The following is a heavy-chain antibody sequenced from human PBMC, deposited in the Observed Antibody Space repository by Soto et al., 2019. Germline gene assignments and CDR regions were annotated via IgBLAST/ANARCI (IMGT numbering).Heavy chain of an antibody. D-gene: IGHD6-19*01. J-gene: IGHJ4*02. Sequence: GGSLRLSCAASGFTFSSYGMHWVRQAPGKGLEWVAVISYDGSNKYYADSVKGRFTISRDNSKNTLYLQMNSLRAEDTAVYYCAKDKAYSSGWALDYWGQGTLVTVSS. CDR2: ISYDGSNK. CDR1: GFTFSSYG. CDR3: AKDKAYSSGWALDY. V-gene: IGHV3-30*18.